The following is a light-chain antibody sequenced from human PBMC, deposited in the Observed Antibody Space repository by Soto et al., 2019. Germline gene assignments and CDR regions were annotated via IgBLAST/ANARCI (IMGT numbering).Light chain of an antibody. CDR1: QSVSSNS. Sequence: EIVLTQSPGTLSLSPGERATLSCWASQSVSSNSLAWYQQKPGQAPRLLIYGASTRATGIPDRFSGGGSGTDFTLTISRLEPEDFAVYYCHHYGSSLFTFGPGTKVDI. CDR3: HHYGSSLFT. CDR2: GAS. J-gene: IGKJ3*01. V-gene: IGKV3-20*01.